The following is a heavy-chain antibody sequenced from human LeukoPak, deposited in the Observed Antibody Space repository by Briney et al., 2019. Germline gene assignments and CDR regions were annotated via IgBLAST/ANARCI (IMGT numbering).Heavy chain of an antibody. J-gene: IGHJ4*02. CDR3: ARVSVAAGMASDY. V-gene: IGHV4-31*03. CDR1: GGSISSGGYY. CDR2: IYYSGST. D-gene: IGHD6-13*01. Sequence: TSQTLSLTCTVSGGSISSGGYYWSWIRQHPGKGLEWSGYIYYSGSTYYNPSLKCRVTISVDTSKNQFSLKLSSVTAADTAVYYCARVSVAAGMASDYWGQGTLVTVSS.